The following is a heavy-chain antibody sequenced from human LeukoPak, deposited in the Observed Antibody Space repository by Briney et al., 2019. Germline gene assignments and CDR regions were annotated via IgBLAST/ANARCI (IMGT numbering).Heavy chain of an antibody. V-gene: IGHV3-21*01. J-gene: IGHJ6*03. D-gene: IGHD3-10*01. CDR1: GFTFSSYS. Sequence: PGGSLRLSCAASGFTFSSYSMNWVRQAPGKGLEWVSSISSSSSYIYYADSVKGRFTISRDNAKNSLYLQMNSLRAEDTAVYYCARDYGELLYLDYYYMDVWGKGTTVTVSS. CDR2: ISSSSSYI. CDR3: ARDYGELLYLDYYYMDV.